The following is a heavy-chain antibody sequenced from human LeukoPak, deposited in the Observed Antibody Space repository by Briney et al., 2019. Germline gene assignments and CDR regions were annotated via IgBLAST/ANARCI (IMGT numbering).Heavy chain of an antibody. CDR3: TRELWPGDY. V-gene: IGHV3-7*01. CDR1: GFTFSNYF. J-gene: IGHJ4*02. Sequence: GGSLRLYCAASGFTFSNYFMGWVRQAPGKGLEWVADIKQDGSEKNYVDSVKGRFTISRDNAKSTLYLQMNSLRGEDTALYYCTRELWPGDYWGQGTLVTVSS. D-gene: IGHD3-16*01. CDR2: IKQDGSEK.